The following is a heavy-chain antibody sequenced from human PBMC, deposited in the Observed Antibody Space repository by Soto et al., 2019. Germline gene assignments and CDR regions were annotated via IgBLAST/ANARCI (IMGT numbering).Heavy chain of an antibody. CDR1: GFTFSSYA. Sequence: GGSLRLSCAASGFTFSSYAMHWVRQAPGKGLEWVAVISYDGSNKYYADSVKGRFTISRDNSKNTLYLQMNSLRAEDTAVHYCARSSSIDYWGQGTLVTVSS. CDR2: ISYDGSNK. J-gene: IGHJ4*02. V-gene: IGHV3-30-3*01. D-gene: IGHD6-6*01. CDR3: ARSSSIDY.